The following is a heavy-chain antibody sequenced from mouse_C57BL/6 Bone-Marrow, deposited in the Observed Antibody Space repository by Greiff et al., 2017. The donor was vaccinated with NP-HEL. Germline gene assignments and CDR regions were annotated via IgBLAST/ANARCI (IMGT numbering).Heavy chain of an antibody. J-gene: IGHJ4*01. V-gene: IGHV1-82*01. CDR1: GYAFSSSW. CDR2: IYPGDGDT. Sequence: VQLQQSGPELVKPGASVKISCKASGYAFSSSWMNWVKQRPGKGLEWIGRIYPGDGDTNYNGKFKGKATLTADKSSSTAYMQLSSLTSEDSAVYFCAGDGAMDYWGQGTSVTVSS. CDR3: AGDGAMDY. D-gene: IGHD2-3*01.